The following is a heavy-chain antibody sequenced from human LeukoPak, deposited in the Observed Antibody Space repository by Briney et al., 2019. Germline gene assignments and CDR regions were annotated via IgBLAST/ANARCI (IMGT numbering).Heavy chain of an antibody. CDR3: ARARSSYGYGDAFDI. Sequence: GGSLRLSCAASGFTFSSYGMHWVRQAPGKGLEWVAFIRYDGSNKYYADSVKGRFTISRDNSKNTLYLQMNSLRAEDAAVYYCARARSSYGYGDAFDIWGQGTMVTVSS. CDR1: GFTFSSYG. D-gene: IGHD5-18*01. J-gene: IGHJ3*02. CDR2: IRYDGSNK. V-gene: IGHV3-30*02.